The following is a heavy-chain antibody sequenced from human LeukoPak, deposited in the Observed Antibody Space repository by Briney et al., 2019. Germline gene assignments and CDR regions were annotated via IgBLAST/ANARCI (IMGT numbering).Heavy chain of an antibody. J-gene: IGHJ4*02. CDR1: GGSISSSSYY. Sequence: KPSETLSLTCTVSGGSISSSSYYWGWIRQPPGKGLEWIGSIYYSGSTYYNPSLKSRVTISVDTSKNQFSLKLSSVTAADTAVYYCARHAVDDREHFDYWGQGTLVTVSS. CDR3: ARHAVDDREHFDY. CDR2: IYYSGST. D-gene: IGHD1-1*01. V-gene: IGHV4-39*01.